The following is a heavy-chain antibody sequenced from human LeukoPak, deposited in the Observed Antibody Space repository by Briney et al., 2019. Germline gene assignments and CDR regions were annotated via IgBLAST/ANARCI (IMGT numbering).Heavy chain of an antibody. CDR3: ARRLPSSVADH. V-gene: IGHV5-51*01. D-gene: IGHD2-15*01. Sequence: PGESLKISCKASGYSIITYWIGWVRQMPGKGLEWMGIIHPGDSDTRYSPSFQGQVTISADKSISTAYLRWSSLKASDTAMYYCARRLPSSVADHWGQGTLVTVSS. CDR2: IHPGDSDT. CDR1: GYSIITYW. J-gene: IGHJ4*02.